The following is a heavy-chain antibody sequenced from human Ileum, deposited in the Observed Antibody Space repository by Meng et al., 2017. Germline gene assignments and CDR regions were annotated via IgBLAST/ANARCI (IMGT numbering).Heavy chain of an antibody. CDR2: TYYRSKWFN. D-gene: IGHD1-26*01. V-gene: IGHV6-1*01. CDR1: GDSVSSNSAA. CDR3: ARGGGSYYHFDY. J-gene: IGHJ4*02. Sequence: QVPRQQAGPGLLKPSQTLSLPCAISGDSVSSNSAAWNWIRQSPSRGLEWLGRTYYRSKWFNEYAVSVKSRITINPDTSENQFSLQLNSVTPEDAAVYYCARGGGSYYHFDYWGQGTLVTVSS.